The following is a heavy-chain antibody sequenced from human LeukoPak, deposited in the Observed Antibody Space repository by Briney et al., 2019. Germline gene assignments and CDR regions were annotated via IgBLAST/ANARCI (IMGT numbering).Heavy chain of an antibody. J-gene: IGHJ5*02. CDR3: ARDSSGYPSFDP. CDR1: GFTFDDYA. V-gene: IGHV3-53*01. D-gene: IGHD3-22*01. CDR2: IYSGGST. Sequence: PGRSLRLSCAASGFTFDDYAMHWVRQAPGKGLEWVSVIYSGGSTYYADSVKGRFTISRDNSKNTLYLQMNSLRAEDTAVYYCARDSSGYPSFDPWGQGTLVTVSS.